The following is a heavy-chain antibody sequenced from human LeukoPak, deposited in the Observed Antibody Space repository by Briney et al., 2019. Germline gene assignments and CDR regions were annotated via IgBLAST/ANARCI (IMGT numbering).Heavy chain of an antibody. V-gene: IGHV1-69*04. CDR2: IIPILGIA. CDR3: ARGAVGEVVVPAGPLDYYYYMDV. D-gene: IGHD2-2*01. CDR1: GGTFSSYA. J-gene: IGHJ6*03. Sequence: ASVKVSCKASGGTFSSYAISWVRQAPGQGLEWMGRIIPILGIANYAQKFQGRATITADKSTSTAYMELSSLRSEDTAVYYCARGAVGEVVVPAGPLDYYYYMDVWGKGTTVTVSS.